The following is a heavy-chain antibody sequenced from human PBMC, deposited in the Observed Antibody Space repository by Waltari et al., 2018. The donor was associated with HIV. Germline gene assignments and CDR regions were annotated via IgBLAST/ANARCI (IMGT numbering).Heavy chain of an antibody. J-gene: IGHJ6*02. CDR1: GFTFGDYG. V-gene: IGHV3-49*05. CDR3: SRPSGPLHSYGMDV. Sequence: HLMESGGGLVKPGRSLRLSCRGSGFTFGDYGLSWFRQAPGKGLEWVGFITSEAYGGTAEYAASVTGRFTISREDSKSTAYMQMNRLESEDTGVYFCSRPSGPLHSYGMDVWGQGTTVIVSS. D-gene: IGHD1-26*01. CDR2: ITSEAYGGTA.